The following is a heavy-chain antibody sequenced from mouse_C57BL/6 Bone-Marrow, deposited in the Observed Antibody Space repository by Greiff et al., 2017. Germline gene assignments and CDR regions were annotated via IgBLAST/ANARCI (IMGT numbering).Heavy chain of an antibody. Sequence: QVQLQQSGAELVRPGTSVKMSCKASGYTFTNYWIGWAKQRPGHGLEWIGDIYPGGGYTNYNEKFKGKATLTADKSSSTAYMQFSSLTSEDSAIYYCARSGLRRTEYYFDYWGQGTTLPVSS. CDR1: GYTFTNYW. CDR3: ARSGLRRTEYYFDY. J-gene: IGHJ2*01. D-gene: IGHD2-4*01. CDR2: IYPGGGYT. V-gene: IGHV1-63*01.